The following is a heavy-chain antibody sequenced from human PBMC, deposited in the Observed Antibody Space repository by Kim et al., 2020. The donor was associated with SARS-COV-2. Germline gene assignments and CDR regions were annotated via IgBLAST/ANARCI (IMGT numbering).Heavy chain of an antibody. V-gene: IGHV4-59*01. D-gene: IGHD4-4*01. J-gene: IGHJ4*02. CDR1: GGSISSYY. CDR2: IYYSGST. CDR3: ARASPPTYYFDY. Sequence: SETLSLTCTVSGGSISSYYWSWIRQPPGKGLEWIGYIYYSGSTNYNPSLKSRVTISVDTSKNQFSLKLSSVTAADTAVYYCARASPPTYYFDYWGQGTL.